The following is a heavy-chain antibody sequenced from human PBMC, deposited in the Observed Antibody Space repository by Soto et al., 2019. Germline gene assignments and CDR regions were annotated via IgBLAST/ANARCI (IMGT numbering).Heavy chain of an antibody. Sequence: ASVKVSCTASGYTFTGYYMHWVRQAPGQGLEWMGWINPNSGGTNYAQKFKGRVTMTRDTSISTAYMELSRLRSDDTAVYYCARASAAGLYYYDSSGYYSDWGQGTLVTVSS. CDR1: GYTFTGYY. J-gene: IGHJ4*02. CDR3: ARASAAGLYYYDSSGYYSD. D-gene: IGHD3-22*01. CDR2: INPNSGGT. V-gene: IGHV1-2*02.